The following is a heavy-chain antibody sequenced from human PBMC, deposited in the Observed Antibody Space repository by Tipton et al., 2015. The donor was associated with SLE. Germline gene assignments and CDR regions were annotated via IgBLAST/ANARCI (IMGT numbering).Heavy chain of an antibody. Sequence: TLSLTCTVSGGSISSSSYYWGWIRQPPGKGLEWIGSIYYSGSTNYNPSLKSRVTISVDTSKNQFSLKLSSVTAADTAVYYCAGIVGASPDYWGQGTLVTVSS. CDR1: GGSISSSSYY. J-gene: IGHJ4*02. CDR3: AGIVGASPDY. V-gene: IGHV4-39*07. CDR2: IYYSGST. D-gene: IGHD1-26*01.